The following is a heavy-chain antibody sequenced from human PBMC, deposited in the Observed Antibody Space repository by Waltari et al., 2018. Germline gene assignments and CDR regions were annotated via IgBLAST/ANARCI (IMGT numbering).Heavy chain of an antibody. CDR3: ARDSSPYYYDSSGYSNWFDP. CDR2: IIPIFGTA. V-gene: IGHV1-69*12. Sequence: QVQLVQSGAEVKKPGSSVKVSCKASGGTFSSYAISWVRQAPGQGLAWMGGIIPIFGTANYAQKFQGRVTITADESTSTAYMELSSLRSEDTAVYYCARDSSPYYYDSSGYSNWFDPWGQGTLVTVSS. J-gene: IGHJ5*02. D-gene: IGHD3-22*01. CDR1: GGTFSSYA.